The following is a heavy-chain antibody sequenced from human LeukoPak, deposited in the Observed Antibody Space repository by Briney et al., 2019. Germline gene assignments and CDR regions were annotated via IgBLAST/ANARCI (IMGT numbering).Heavy chain of an antibody. CDR3: ASLGTGDRVY. Sequence: SETLSLTCAVYGGSSSGYYWSWIRQPPGKGLEWIGEINHSGSTNDNPSLKSRVTISVDTSKNQCSLKLSSVTAADTAVYYCASLGTGDRVYWGQGTLVTVSS. V-gene: IGHV4-34*01. J-gene: IGHJ4*02. CDR2: INHSGST. D-gene: IGHD7-27*01. CDR1: GGSSSGYY.